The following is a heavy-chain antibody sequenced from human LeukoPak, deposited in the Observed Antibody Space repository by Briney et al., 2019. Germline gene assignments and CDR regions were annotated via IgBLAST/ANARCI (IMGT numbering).Heavy chain of an antibody. Sequence: HPGGSLRLSCAASGLTFSSSAMSWVRQAPGKGLEWVSAISGSDTSTYYADSVKGRFTISRDNSKNTLYLQMNSLRAEDTAVYYCAKNLHDFWSGYYWGIDYWGQGTLVTVSS. CDR3: AKNLHDFWSGYYWGIDY. CDR1: GLTFSSSA. J-gene: IGHJ4*02. CDR2: ISGSDTST. D-gene: IGHD3-3*01. V-gene: IGHV3-23*01.